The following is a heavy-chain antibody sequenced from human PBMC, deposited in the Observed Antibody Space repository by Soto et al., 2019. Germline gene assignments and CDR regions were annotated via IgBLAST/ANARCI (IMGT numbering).Heavy chain of an antibody. Sequence: EVQLLESGGGLVQPGGSLRLSCAASGFTFSSYAMSWVRQAPRKGLEWVSGSSGSGGSTYYADSVKGRFTISRDNSKNTLYLQMESLRAEDTAVYYCAKLSDMYVVVIHCDYWGQGTLVTVSS. J-gene: IGHJ4*02. D-gene: IGHD3-22*01. CDR3: AKLSDMYVVVIHCDY. CDR1: GFTFSSYA. CDR2: SSGSGGST. V-gene: IGHV3-23*01.